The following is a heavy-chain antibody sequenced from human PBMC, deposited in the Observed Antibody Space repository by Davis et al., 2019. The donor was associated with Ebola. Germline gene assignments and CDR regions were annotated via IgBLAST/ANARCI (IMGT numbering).Heavy chain of an antibody. J-gene: IGHJ4*02. CDR2: IRSKANSYAT. Sequence: GASLKISCAASGFTFSGSAMHWVRQASGKGLEWVGRIRSKANSYATAYAASVKGRFTISRDDSKNTAYLQMNSLKTEDTAVYYCTSTYDDFDYWGQGTLVTVSS. CDR3: TSTYDDFDY. V-gene: IGHV3-73*01. D-gene: IGHD1-1*01. CDR1: GFTFSGSA.